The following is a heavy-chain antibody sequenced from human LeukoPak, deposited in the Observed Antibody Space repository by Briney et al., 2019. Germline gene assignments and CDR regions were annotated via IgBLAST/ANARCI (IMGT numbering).Heavy chain of an antibody. CDR3: ARSLMYSGSYHDAFDI. V-gene: IGHV3-33*01. J-gene: IGHJ3*02. D-gene: IGHD1-26*01. CDR1: GFTFSSYG. Sequence: GGSLRLSCAASGFTFSSYGMHWVRQAPGKGLEWVAVIWYDGSNKYYADSVKGRFTISRDNSKNTLYLQMNSLRAEDTAAYYCARSLMYSGSYHDAFDIWGQGTMVTVSS. CDR2: IWYDGSNK.